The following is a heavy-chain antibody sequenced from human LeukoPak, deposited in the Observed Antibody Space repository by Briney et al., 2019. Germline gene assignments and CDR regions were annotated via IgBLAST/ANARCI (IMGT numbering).Heavy chain of an antibody. V-gene: IGHV5-51*01. CDR1: GYSFTNYW. D-gene: IGHD3-10*01. Sequence: GESLKIPCKGSGYSFTNYWIGWVRQMPGKGLEWMGSIYPGDSDTRYSPSFQGQVTISADKSNSTAYLQWSSLKASDTAMYYCITGGSGSFYNPFDYWGQGTLVIVSS. J-gene: IGHJ4*02. CDR2: IYPGDSDT. CDR3: ITGGSGSFYNPFDY.